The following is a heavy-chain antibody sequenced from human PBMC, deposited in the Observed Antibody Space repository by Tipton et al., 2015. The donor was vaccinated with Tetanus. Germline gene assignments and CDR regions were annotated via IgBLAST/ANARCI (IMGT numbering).Heavy chain of an antibody. D-gene: IGHD6-19*01. CDR3: ARVRMYSSGWYVDY. CDR1: GYTFTDYY. J-gene: IGHJ4*02. V-gene: IGHV1-2*06. CDR2: INPNSGGT. Sequence: QSGAEVKKPGASVKVSCKASGYTFTDYYMHWVRQAPGQGLEWMGRINPNSGGTNYAQKFQGRVTMTRDTSISTAYMELSRLRSDDTAVYYCARVRMYSSGWYVDYWAREPWSPSPQ.